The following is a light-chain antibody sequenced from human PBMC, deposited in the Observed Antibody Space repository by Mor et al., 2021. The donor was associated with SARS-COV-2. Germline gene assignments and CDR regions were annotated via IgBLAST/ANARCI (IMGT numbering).Light chain of an antibody. V-gene: IGKV1-39*01. Sequence: VTITCRSSQWISTYLNWYQQKPGKAPKLLVNVASSLQSGVPSRFTGSGSGTLFTLTISSLQPEDFGTYFCQQSFSNPITF. J-gene: IGKJ5*01. CDR1: QWISTY. CDR3: QQSFSNPIT. CDR2: VAS.